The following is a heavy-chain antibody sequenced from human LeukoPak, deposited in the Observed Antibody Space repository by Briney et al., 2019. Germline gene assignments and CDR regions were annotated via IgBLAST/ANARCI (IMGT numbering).Heavy chain of an antibody. CDR3: AREGYCSSTGCYRQFDY. Sequence: GGSLRLSCAASGFTFSSYAMSWVRQAPGKGLEWVSAISGSGGSTYYADSVKGRFTISRDNSKNTLYPQMNSLRAEDTAVYYCAREGYCSSTGCYRQFDYWGQGTLVTVPS. J-gene: IGHJ4*02. CDR2: ISGSGGST. CDR1: GFTFSSYA. V-gene: IGHV3-23*01. D-gene: IGHD2-2*01.